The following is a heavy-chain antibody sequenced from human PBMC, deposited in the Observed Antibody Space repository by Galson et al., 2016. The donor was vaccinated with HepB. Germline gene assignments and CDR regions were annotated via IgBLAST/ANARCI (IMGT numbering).Heavy chain of an antibody. J-gene: IGHJ3*01. CDR2: ITGGANTT. D-gene: IGHD5-12*01. CDR1: EFSVGTYV. CDR3: VKGWLGL. Sequence: SLRLSCAGSEFSVGTYVMNWVRQAPGKGLEWVSSITGGANTTYYTDSVKGRFNVSRDPSKNILYLQMESLQVDGTAVYYCVKGWLGLWGQGTMVTVSS. V-gene: IGHV3-23*01.